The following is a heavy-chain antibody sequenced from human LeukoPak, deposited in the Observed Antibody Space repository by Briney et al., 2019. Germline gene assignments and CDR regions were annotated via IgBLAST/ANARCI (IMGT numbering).Heavy chain of an antibody. J-gene: IGHJ4*02. CDR3: ARVKRITMIVVVTKEYYFDY. D-gene: IGHD3-22*01. CDR1: GGSFSGYY. V-gene: IGHV4-34*01. CDR2: INHSGSI. Sequence: SETLSLTCAVYGGSFSGYYWSWIRQPPGKGLEWIGEINHSGSINYNPSLKSRVTISVDTSKNQFSLKLSSVTAADTAVYYCARVKRITMIVVVTKEYYFDYWGQGTLVTVSS.